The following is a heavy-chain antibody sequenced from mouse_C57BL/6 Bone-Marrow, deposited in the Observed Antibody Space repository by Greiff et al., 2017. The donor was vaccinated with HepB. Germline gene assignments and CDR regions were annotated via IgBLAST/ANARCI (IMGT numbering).Heavy chain of an antibody. D-gene: IGHD1-1*01. CDR3: AKRSTTVVDAMDY. Sequence: VQRVESGPGLVAPSQSLSITCTVSGFSLTSYGVDWVRQPPGKGLEWLGVIWGGGSTNYNSALMSRLSISKDNSKSQVFLKMNSLQTDDTAMYYGAKRSTTVVDAMDYWGQGTSVTVSS. CDR1: GFSLTSYG. J-gene: IGHJ4*01. CDR2: IWGGGST. V-gene: IGHV2-9*01.